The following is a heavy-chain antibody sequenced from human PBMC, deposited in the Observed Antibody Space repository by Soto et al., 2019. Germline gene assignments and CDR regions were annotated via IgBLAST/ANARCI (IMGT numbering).Heavy chain of an antibody. D-gene: IGHD3-22*01. CDR3: ARDLGSGYYHY. CDR1: GDSVSSNSAA. Sequence: SQTLSLTCAISGDSVSSNSAAWNWIRKSPSRGLEVMGRTYYRAKWYNDYTVSVKSRITIHPDTSKNQFSLQLNSVTPEDTAVYYCARDLGSGYYHYWGQGTLVTVSS. J-gene: IGHJ4*02. V-gene: IGHV6-1*01. CDR2: TYYRAKWYN.